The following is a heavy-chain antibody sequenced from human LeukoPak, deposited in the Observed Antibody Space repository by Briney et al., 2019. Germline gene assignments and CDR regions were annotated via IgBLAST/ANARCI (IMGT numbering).Heavy chain of an antibody. CDR2: ISAYNGDT. J-gene: IGHJ4*02. V-gene: IGHV1-18*01. CDR1: GYTLTHYG. CDR3: ARGKGASPDY. Sequence: ASVTVSCKASGYTLTHYGINSVRQARGQGLEWMGWISAYNGDTRYAQKFQGRVTLTTDTSTSTAYMELRSLRSDDTAVYYCARGKGASPDYWGQGTLVTVSS. D-gene: IGHD1-26*01.